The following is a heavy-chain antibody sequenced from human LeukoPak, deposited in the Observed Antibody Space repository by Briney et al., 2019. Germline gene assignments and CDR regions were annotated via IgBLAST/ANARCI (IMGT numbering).Heavy chain of an antibody. CDR3: ARHYYGSGSYLSSGWFDP. D-gene: IGHD3-10*01. V-gene: IGHV1-8*03. CDR1: GYTFTSYD. CDR2: VNPNSGNT. Sequence: ASVKVSCKASGYTFTSYDINWVRQATGQGLEWMGWVNPNSGNTGYAQKFQGRVTITRNTSISTAYMELSSLRSEDTAVYYCARHYYGSGSYLSSGWFDPWGQGTLVTVSS. J-gene: IGHJ5*02.